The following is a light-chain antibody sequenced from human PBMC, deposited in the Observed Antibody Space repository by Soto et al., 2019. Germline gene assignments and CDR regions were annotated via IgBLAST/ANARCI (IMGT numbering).Light chain of an antibody. Sequence: EIGMTQSPATLSVSPGDRATISCRASQSVNTNLAWYQQKPGQAPRLLIYGASTRATGIPASFSGGGSGTEFTLTISSLQSEDFAVYYCQQYNNWPRTFGQGTKVDIK. CDR1: QSVNTN. J-gene: IGKJ1*01. CDR2: GAS. CDR3: QQYNNWPRT. V-gene: IGKV3-15*01.